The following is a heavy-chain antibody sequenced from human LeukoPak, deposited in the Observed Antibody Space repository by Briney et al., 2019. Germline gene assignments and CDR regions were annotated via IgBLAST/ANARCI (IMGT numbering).Heavy chain of an antibody. J-gene: IGHJ3*02. Sequence: ASETLSLTCTVSGGSISSGGYYWRWIRQHPGKGLEWIGYIYYSGSTYYNPSLKSRVTISVDTSKNQFSLKLSSVTAADTAVYYCARDPAPTVTTNVWAFDIWGQGTMVTVSS. V-gene: IGHV4-31*03. D-gene: IGHD4-17*01. CDR3: ARDPAPTVTTNVWAFDI. CDR1: GGSISSGGYY. CDR2: IYYSGST.